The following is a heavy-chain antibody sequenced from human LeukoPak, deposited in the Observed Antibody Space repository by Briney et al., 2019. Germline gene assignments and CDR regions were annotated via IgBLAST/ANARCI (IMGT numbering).Heavy chain of an antibody. J-gene: IGHJ5*02. Sequence: SETLSLTCTVSGASMSGYYWSWIRQSPEKGLEYIGNIFYIGTTNYNPSLKSRLTISLDMSKNQFSLTLNSVTAGDTAVYYCARRVGGKGFDPWGQGTLVTVSS. V-gene: IGHV4-59*08. CDR3: ARRVGGKGFDP. CDR2: IFYIGTT. CDR1: GASMSGYY.